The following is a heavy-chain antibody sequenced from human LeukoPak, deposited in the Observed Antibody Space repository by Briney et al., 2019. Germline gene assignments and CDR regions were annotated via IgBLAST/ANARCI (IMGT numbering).Heavy chain of an antibody. CDR1: GFSFGGYA. V-gene: IGHV3-9*01. D-gene: IGHD2-21*02. CDR2: ISWNSGDI. Sequence: GGSLRLSGAASGFSFGGYALHWVRQAPGKGLEWVASISWNSGDIVHADSVKGRFTISRDNAKNSLYLQMDSLRTEDTALYYCVKSGGYATAIRYFDLWGRGTLVTVSS. J-gene: IGHJ2*01. CDR3: VKSGGYATAIRYFDL.